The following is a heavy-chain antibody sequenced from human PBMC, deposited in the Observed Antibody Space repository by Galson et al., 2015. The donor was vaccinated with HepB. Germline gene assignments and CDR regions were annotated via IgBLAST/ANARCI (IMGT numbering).Heavy chain of an antibody. CDR3: ARDARFDFDFWFDL. CDR1: GFSFSRYS. V-gene: IGHV3-48*02. Sequence: SLRLSCAASGFSFSRYSMNWVRQAPGKGLEWVSYIAHSGAIVYADSVQGRFSISRDNAKNSLYLQMNSLRDEDTAVYYCARDARFDFDFWFDLRGQGTLVTVSS. D-gene: IGHD3-9*01. CDR2: IAHSGAI. J-gene: IGHJ5*02.